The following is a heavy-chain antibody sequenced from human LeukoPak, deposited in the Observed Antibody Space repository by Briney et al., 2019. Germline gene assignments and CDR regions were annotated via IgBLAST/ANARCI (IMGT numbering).Heavy chain of an antibody. Sequence: ASGKVSCKASGYTFTSYGISWVRQAPGQGLDWMGWISAYNGNTNYAQKLQGRVTMTTDTSTGTAYMELRSLRSDDMAVYYCARDGSLSSSWPFDYWGQGTLVTVSS. CDR1: GYTFTSYG. V-gene: IGHV1-18*03. CDR3: ARDGSLSSSWPFDY. D-gene: IGHD6-13*01. CDR2: ISAYNGNT. J-gene: IGHJ4*02.